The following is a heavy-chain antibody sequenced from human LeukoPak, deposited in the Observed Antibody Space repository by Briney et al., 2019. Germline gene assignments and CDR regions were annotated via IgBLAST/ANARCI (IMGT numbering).Heavy chain of an antibody. CDR3: ATANRLTRDSSGYYPDS. CDR2: FDPEDGEI. CDR1: GYTLTELS. D-gene: IGHD3-22*01. J-gene: IGHJ4*02. V-gene: IGHV1-24*01. Sequence: GASVKVSCKSSGYTLTELSTHWVRQAPGKGLEWMGGFDPEDGEIVYAQNFQGRVTMTEDTSTDTAYMELSSLRSEDTAIYYCATANRLTRDSSGYYPDSWGQGTLVTVSS.